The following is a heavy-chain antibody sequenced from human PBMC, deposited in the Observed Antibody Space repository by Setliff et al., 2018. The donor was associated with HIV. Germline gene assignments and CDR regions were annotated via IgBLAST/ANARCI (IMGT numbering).Heavy chain of an antibody. CDR1: GYGFTSYW. J-gene: IGHJ2*01. CDR3: ARLDSANWYFDL. Sequence: PGESLKISCKASGYGFTSYWIGWVRQMPGKGLEWMGIIYPGDSDTRYSPSFQGQVTFSTDESITTAYLQWSSLKASDTAMYYCARLDSANWYFDLWGRGTLVTVS. D-gene: IGHD1-26*01. CDR2: IYPGDSDT. V-gene: IGHV5-51*01.